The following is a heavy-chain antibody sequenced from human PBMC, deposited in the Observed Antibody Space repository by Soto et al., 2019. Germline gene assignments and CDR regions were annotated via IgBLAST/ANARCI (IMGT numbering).Heavy chain of an antibody. D-gene: IGHD2-15*01. J-gene: IGHJ5*02. V-gene: IGHV3-7*01. CDR2: IKEDGSEK. CDR1: GFTFSRYW. CDR3: GVGDNH. Sequence: GSLRLSCAGSGFTFSRYWMSWVRQAPGKGLEWVANIKEDGSEKNYVDSVKGRFTISRDNAKKSMYLQMNSLRAEDTAIYYCGVGDNHWGQGTQVTVSS.